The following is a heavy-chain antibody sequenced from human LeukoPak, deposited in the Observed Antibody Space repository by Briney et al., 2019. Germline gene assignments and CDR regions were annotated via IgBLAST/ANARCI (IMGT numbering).Heavy chain of an antibody. CDR1: GGSISSYY. CDR3: ARGVSSGRYEY. D-gene: IGHD6-19*01. V-gene: IGHV4-59*01. Sequence: PSETLSLTCTVSGGSISSYYWSWIRQPPGKGLEWIGYIYYSGSTNYNPSLKSRVTISVDTSKNQFSLKLSSVTAVDTAVYYCARGVSSGRYEYWGQGTLVTVSS. CDR2: IYYSGST. J-gene: IGHJ4*02.